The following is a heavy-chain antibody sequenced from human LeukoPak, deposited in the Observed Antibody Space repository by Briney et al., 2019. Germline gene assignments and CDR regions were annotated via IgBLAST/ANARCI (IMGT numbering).Heavy chain of an antibody. CDR3: ARDSPYCGGDCYPPTPPADY. CDR2: INPNSGGT. Sequence: GASVKVSCKASGYTFTGYYMHWVRQAPGQGLEWMGWINPNSGGTNYAQKFQGRVTMTRDTSISTAYMELSRLRSDDTAVYYCARDSPYCGGDCYPPTPPADYWGQGTLVTVSS. CDR1: GYTFTGYY. V-gene: IGHV1-2*02. D-gene: IGHD2-21*02. J-gene: IGHJ4*02.